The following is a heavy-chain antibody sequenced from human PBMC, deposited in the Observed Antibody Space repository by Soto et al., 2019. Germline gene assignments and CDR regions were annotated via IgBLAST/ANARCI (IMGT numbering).Heavy chain of an antibody. D-gene: IGHD1-26*01. V-gene: IGHV3-7*05. J-gene: IGHJ5*02. CDR3: ARDFGGP. CDR2: IKEDGSEK. Sequence: GGSLRLSCTASGFTFSSYWMNWVRQAPGKGLEWVGNIKEDGSEKFYVDSVKGRFTISRDNAKNSLYLDMNSLRVEDTAIYFCARDFGGPWGQGTLVTVAA. CDR1: GFTFSSYW.